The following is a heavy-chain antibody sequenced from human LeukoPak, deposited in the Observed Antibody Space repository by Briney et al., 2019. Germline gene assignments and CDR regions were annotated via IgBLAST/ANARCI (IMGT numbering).Heavy chain of an antibody. CDR2: ISSSSCDI. D-gene: IGHD2-2*02. Sequence: GGPLRLSCAASGFTFSSYSMNGVRQAPGKGLEWVSSISSSSCDIYYADSVKGRFTISRENAKNSLYLQMNSLRAEDTAVYYCAREYCSSTSCYIEDYWGQGTLVTVSS. CDR3: AREYCSSTSCYIEDY. J-gene: IGHJ4*02. V-gene: IGHV3-21*01. CDR1: GFTFSSYS.